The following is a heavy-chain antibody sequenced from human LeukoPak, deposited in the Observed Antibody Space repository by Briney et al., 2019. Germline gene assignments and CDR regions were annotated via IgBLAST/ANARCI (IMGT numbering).Heavy chain of an antibody. CDR1: GGSFSGYY. CDR2: INHSGST. V-gene: IGHV4-34*01. CDR3: ARGRCWVVVPAGNWFDP. Sequence: SETLSLTCAVYGGSFSGYYWSWIRQPPGKGLEWIGEINHSGSTNYNPSLKSRVTISVDASKNQFSLKLSSVTAADTAVYYCARGRCWVVVPAGNWFDPWGQGTLVTVSS. J-gene: IGHJ5*02. D-gene: IGHD2-2*01.